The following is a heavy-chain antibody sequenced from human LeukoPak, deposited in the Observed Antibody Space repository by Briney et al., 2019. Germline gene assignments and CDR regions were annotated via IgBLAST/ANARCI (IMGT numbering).Heavy chain of an antibody. D-gene: IGHD2-2*01. V-gene: IGHV1-69*13. Sequence: SVKVSCKASGGAFSSYAISWVRQAPGQGLEWMGGIIPIFGTANYAQKFQGRVTITADESTSTAYMELSSLRSEDTAVYYCAARPGCSSTSCYVVYWGQGTLVTVSS. CDR2: IIPIFGTA. CDR1: GGAFSSYA. CDR3: AARPGCSSTSCYVVY. J-gene: IGHJ4*02.